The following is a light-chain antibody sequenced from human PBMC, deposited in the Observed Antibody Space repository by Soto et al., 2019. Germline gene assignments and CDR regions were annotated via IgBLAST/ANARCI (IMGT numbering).Light chain of an antibody. CDR1: QSISIW. Sequence: DIQMTQSPSTLSASVGDRVTITCRASQSISIWLAWYQQKPGKAPKLLIYKASSLESGVPSGFSGSGSGTEFTLTISSLQPDDFATYYCHQYNSYHTFGGGTKVDIK. CDR2: KAS. J-gene: IGKJ4*02. V-gene: IGKV1-5*03. CDR3: HQYNSYHT.